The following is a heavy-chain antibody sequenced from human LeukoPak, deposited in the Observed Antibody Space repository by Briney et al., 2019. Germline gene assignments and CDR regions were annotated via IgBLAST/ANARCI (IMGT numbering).Heavy chain of an antibody. V-gene: IGHV4-59*01. Sequence: KPSETLSLTCTVSGGSISSYHWSWIRQPPGKGLEWIGHIYYTGSTNYNPSPKSRVTISLDTSKNQFSLKLSSVTAADTAVYYCTRSLGVVITGGMDVWGQGTTVTVSS. J-gene: IGHJ6*02. CDR1: GGSISSYH. D-gene: IGHD3-3*01. CDR2: IYYTGST. CDR3: TRSLGVVITGGMDV.